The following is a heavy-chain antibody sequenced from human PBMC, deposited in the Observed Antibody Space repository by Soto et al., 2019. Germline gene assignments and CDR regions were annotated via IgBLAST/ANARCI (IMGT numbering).Heavy chain of an antibody. CDR1: GGTFSSYT. V-gene: IGHV1-69*02. Sequence: QVQLVQSGAEVKKPGSSVKVSCKTSGGTFSSYTISWVRQAPGQGLEWMGRIIPILGIANYAQKFQGRVTISANKSTSTAYMELSSLRSEDTAVYYWATGDSYNYGYYFDYSGQGTLVTVSS. CDR2: IIPILGIA. J-gene: IGHJ4*02. CDR3: ATGDSYNYGYYFDY. D-gene: IGHD5-12*01.